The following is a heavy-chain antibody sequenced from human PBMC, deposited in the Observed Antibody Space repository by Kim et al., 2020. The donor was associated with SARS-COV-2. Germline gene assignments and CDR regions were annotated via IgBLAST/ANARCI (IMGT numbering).Heavy chain of an antibody. D-gene: IGHD5-12*01. V-gene: IGHV4-31*03. CDR3: ARDMRYSGYDYLLDYYYYGMDV. CDR2: IYYSGST. Sequence: SETLSLTCTVSGGSISSGGYYWSWIRQHPGKGLEWIGYIYYSGSTYYNPSLKSRVTISVDTSKNQFSLKLSSVTAADTAVYYCARDMRYSGYDYLLDYYYYGMDVWGQGTTVTVSS. J-gene: IGHJ6*02. CDR1: GGSISSGGYY.